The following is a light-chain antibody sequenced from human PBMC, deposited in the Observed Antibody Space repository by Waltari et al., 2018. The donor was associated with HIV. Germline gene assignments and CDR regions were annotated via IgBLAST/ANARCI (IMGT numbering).Light chain of an antibody. J-gene: IGKJ1*01. CDR3: QQYNNRPWT. V-gene: IGKV3D-15*01. CDR1: QSVSSN. Sequence: EIVITQSPATLSVSPGERVTLSCRASQSVSSNLAWYQQKPGQAPRLLMYGASTRATGIPARFSGSGSGTEFTLTISSLQSEDFAVYYCQQYNNRPWTFGQGTTVEIK. CDR2: GAS.